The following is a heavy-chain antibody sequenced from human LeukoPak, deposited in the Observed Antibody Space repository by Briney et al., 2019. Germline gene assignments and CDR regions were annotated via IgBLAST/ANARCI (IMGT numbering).Heavy chain of an antibody. D-gene: IGHD3-3*01. CDR2: IYSDGST. V-gene: IGHV3-53*01. J-gene: IGHJ4*02. CDR3: ARDHVLRFLEWLIRTPEPFDY. CDR1: GLTVSSNY. Sequence: GGSLRLSCAGSGLTVSSNYMSWVRQAPGKGLEWVSVIYSDGSTFYGDSVKGRFTISRDISKDTLYLQMNSLRGEDTAVYYCARDHVLRFLEWLIRTPEPFDYWGQGTLVTVSS.